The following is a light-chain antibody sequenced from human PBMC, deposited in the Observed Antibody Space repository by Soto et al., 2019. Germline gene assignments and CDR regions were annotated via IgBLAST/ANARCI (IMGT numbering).Light chain of an antibody. CDR2: DVS. CDR1: SSDVGGYNY. J-gene: IGLJ1*01. V-gene: IGLV2-14*01. Sequence: QSALTQPASVSGSPGQSITISCTGTSSDVGGYNYVSWYQLHPGKAPKLMICDVSNRPSGVSNRFSGSKSGNTASLTISGLQADDEADYYCSSYTSSSTQVFGSGTKLTVL. CDR3: SSYTSSSTQV.